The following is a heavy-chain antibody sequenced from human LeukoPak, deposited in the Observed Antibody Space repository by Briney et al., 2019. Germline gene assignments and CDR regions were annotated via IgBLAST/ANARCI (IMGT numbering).Heavy chain of an antibody. J-gene: IGHJ5*02. CDR3: ARDRRGHHHYDCARP. V-gene: IGHV1-18*01. CDR2: ISAYNGNT. D-gene: IGHD3-3*01. Sequence: ASVKVSCKASGYTFTSYGISWVRQAPGQGLEWMGWISAYNGNTNYAQKLQGRVTMTTDTSTSTAYMELRSLRSDDTAVYYCARDRRGHHHYDCARPWGQGTLVTVSS. CDR1: GYTFTSYG.